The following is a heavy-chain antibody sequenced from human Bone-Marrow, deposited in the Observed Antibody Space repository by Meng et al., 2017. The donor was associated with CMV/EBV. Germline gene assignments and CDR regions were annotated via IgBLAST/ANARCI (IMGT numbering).Heavy chain of an antibody. CDR3: ARVLGSSGYYVPDY. D-gene: IGHD3-22*01. V-gene: IGHV1-18*01. CDR2: IRAYTGNT. J-gene: IGHJ4*02. CDR1: RYTFTSYG. Sequence: SRYTFTSYGISWVRQAPGQGLAWMGWIRAYTGNTNYAQTLQGRVPMPTDTSTSTAYMGLRSLRSDDTAVYYCARVLGSSGYYVPDYWGQGTLVTVSS.